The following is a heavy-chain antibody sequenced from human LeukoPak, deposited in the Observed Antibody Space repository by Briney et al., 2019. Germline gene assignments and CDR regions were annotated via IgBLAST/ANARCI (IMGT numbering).Heavy chain of an antibody. V-gene: IGHV3-21*01. Sequence: PGGSLRLSCAASGFTFSSYSMNWVRQAPGKGLEWVSSISSSSSYIYYADSVKGRFTISRDNAKNSLYLQMNSLRAEDTAVYYCARDFWSGYYYYYYYGMDVWGQGTTVTVSS. CDR3: ARDFWSGYYYYYYYGMDV. CDR2: ISSSSSYI. CDR1: GFTFSSYS. D-gene: IGHD3-3*01. J-gene: IGHJ6*02.